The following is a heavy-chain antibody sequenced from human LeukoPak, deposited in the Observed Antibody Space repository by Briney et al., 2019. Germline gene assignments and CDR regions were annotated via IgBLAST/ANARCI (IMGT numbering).Heavy chain of an antibody. D-gene: IGHD2-15*01. CDR1: GGSISSSSYY. CDR3: ARRYCSGGSCYSDNWFDP. V-gene: IGHV4-39*01. CDR2: IYYSGST. Sequence: SETLSLTCTVSGGSISSSSYYWGWIRQPPGKGLEWIGSIYYSGSTYYNPSLKSRVTIPVDTSKNQFSLKLSSVTAADTAVYYCARRYCSGGSCYSDNWFDPWGQGTLVTVFS. J-gene: IGHJ5*02.